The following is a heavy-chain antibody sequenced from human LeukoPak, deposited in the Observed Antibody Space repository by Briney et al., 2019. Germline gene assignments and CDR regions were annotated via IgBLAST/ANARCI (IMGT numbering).Heavy chain of an antibody. V-gene: IGHV4-59*01. CDR3: ARAYYDILTGYRGAFDI. D-gene: IGHD3-9*01. Sequence: SETLSLTCAVYGGSFSGYYWSWIRQPPGKGLEWIGYIYYSGSTNYNPSLKSRVTISVDTSMNQFSLKLSSVTAADTAVYYCARAYYDILTGYRGAFDIWGQGTMVTVSS. CDR1: GGSFSGYY. J-gene: IGHJ3*02. CDR2: IYYSGST.